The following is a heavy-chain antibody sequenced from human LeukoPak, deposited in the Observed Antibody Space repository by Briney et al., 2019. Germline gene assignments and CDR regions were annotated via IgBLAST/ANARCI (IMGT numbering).Heavy chain of an antibody. CDR1: GYTFTSYD. CDR3: ARGGLSGSYYDYLHH. V-gene: IGHV1-8*01. CDR2: MNPNSGNT. Sequence: ASVKVSCKASGYTFTSYDINRVRQATGQGLEWMGWMNPNSGNTGYAQKFQGRVTMTRNTSIRTAYMELSRLTSDDTAVYFCARGGLSGSYYDYLHHWGQGTLVTVSS. D-gene: IGHD1-26*01. J-gene: IGHJ1*01.